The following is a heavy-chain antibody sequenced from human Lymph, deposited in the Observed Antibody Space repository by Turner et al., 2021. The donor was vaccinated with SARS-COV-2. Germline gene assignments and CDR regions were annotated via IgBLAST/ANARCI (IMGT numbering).Heavy chain of an antibody. V-gene: IGHV4-39*01. CDR2: IYYGGHT. J-gene: IGHJ1*01. CDR3: GVVPTRWYFQH. Sequence: QLQLQESGPGLVKPSETLSLTCTVSGGPISGSRSYWGWIRQPPGKGLEWIGKIYYGGHTLYNPSLKSRVTISVDTSKNLCSLKLSSVAAAGAAVYFCGVVPTRWYFQHWGQGTLVTVSS. D-gene: IGHD2-15*01. CDR1: GGPISGSRSY.